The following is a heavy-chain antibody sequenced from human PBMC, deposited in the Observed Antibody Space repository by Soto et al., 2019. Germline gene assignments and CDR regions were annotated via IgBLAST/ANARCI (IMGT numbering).Heavy chain of an antibody. CDR3: ARGRSSTSWGQRTTYYYYYMDV. V-gene: IGHV4-34*01. D-gene: IGHD2-2*01. J-gene: IGHJ6*03. CDR2: INHSGST. CDR1: GGSFSGYY. Sequence: SETLSLTCAVYGGSFSGYYWSWIRQPPGKGLEWIGEINHSGSTNYNPSLKSRVTISVDTSKNQFSLKLSSVTAADTAVYYCARGRSSTSWGQRTTYYYYYMDVWGKGTTVTVSS.